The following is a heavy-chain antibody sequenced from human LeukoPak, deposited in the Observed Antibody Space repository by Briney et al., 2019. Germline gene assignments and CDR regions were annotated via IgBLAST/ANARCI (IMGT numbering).Heavy chain of an antibody. CDR3: ARYTDSRTRIYYFDY. D-gene: IGHD2-2*02. Sequence: SETLSLTCTVSGGSISSYYWSWIRQPPGKGLEWIGYIYYSGSTNYNPSLKSRVTISVDTSKNQFSLKLRSVTAADTAVYYCARYTDSRTRIYYFDYWGQGTLVTVSS. J-gene: IGHJ4*02. CDR1: GGSISSYY. V-gene: IGHV4-59*01. CDR2: IYYSGST.